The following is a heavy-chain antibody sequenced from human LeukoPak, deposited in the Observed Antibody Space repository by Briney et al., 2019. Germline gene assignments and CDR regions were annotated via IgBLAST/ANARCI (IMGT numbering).Heavy chain of an antibody. CDR3: AREVGGSRAFDV. D-gene: IGHD6-13*01. CDR2: INSDGSST. V-gene: IGHV3-74*01. J-gene: IGHJ3*01. CDR1: GFTFSSYW. Sequence: GGSLRLSCAASGFTFSSYWMHWVRQAPGKGLMWVSRINSDGSSTNYADSVKGRFTISRDNDKNSLYLQMNSLTAEDTAIYYCAREVGGSRAFDVWGQGTMVTVSS.